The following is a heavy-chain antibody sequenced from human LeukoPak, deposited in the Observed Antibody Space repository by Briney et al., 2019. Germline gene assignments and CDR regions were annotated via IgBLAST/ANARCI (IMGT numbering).Heavy chain of an antibody. CDR2: IYYSGST. D-gene: IGHD3-10*01. CDR3: ARGRHTYYYGSGSYYGFDY. J-gene: IGHJ4*02. V-gene: IGHV4-59*08. Sequence: SETLSLTCTISGGSITSYHWSWIRQPPGKGLEWIGYIYYSGSTNYNPSLKSRVTISVDTSKNQFSLKLSSVTAADTAVYYCARGRHTYYYGSGSYYGFDYWGQGTLVTVSS. CDR1: GGSITSYH.